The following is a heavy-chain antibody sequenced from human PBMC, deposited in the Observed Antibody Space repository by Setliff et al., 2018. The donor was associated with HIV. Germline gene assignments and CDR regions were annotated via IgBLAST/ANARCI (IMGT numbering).Heavy chain of an antibody. V-gene: IGHV3-48*03. CDR2: ISSSGSII. CDR1: GFTFSSYE. CDR3: AKPLTQWGVSPYHYAFGV. J-gene: IGHJ6*02. Sequence: GGSLRLSCAASGFTFSSYEMNWVRQAPGKGLEWVSYISSSGSIIYYADSVKGRFTISRDNAKNSLYLQMNSLRAEDTAVYYCAKPLTQWGVSPYHYAFGVWGQGTTVTVSS. D-gene: IGHD1-26*01.